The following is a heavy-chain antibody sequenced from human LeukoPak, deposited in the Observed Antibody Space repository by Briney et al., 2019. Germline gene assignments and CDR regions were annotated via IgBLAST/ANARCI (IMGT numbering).Heavy chain of an antibody. CDR2: IRYDGSNK. CDR3: AKPLLGIAVAGTGVDY. CDR1: GFTFSSYG. J-gene: IGHJ4*02. V-gene: IGHV3-30*02. D-gene: IGHD6-19*01. Sequence: GGSLRLSCAASGFTFSSYGMHWVRQAPGKGLEWVAFIRYDGSNKYYADSVKGRFTISRDNSKNTLYLQMNSLRAEDTAVYYCAKPLLGIAVAGTGVDYWGQGTLVTVSS.